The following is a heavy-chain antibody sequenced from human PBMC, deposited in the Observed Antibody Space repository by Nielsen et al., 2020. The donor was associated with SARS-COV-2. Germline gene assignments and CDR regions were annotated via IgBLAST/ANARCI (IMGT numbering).Heavy chain of an antibody. D-gene: IGHD4-17*01. J-gene: IGHJ6*02. CDR3: ARVPTSPRMTTVTTWFNYYYGMDV. V-gene: IGHV1-46*01. Sequence: ASVKVSCKASGYTFTNNYMHWVRQAPGQGLEWMGLINPTNGGTTYAQKFQGRVTMTRDTSTSTVYMELSSLRSDDTAVYYCARVPTSPRMTTVTTWFNYYYGMDVWGQGTTVTVSS. CDR1: GYTFTNNY. CDR2: INPTNGGT.